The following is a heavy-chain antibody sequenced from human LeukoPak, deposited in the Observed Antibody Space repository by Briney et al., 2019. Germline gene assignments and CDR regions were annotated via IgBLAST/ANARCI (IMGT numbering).Heavy chain of an antibody. CDR3: ARSMGSYGYDAFDI. CDR2: IYPGDSDT. D-gene: IGHD5-18*01. J-gene: IGHJ3*02. V-gene: IGHV5-51*01. CDR1: GYDFTTYW. Sequence: GESLKISCQGFGYDFTTYWIGWVRRMPGKGLEWMGIIYPGDSDTRYSPSFQGQVTISADKSISTAYLQWSSLKASDTAIYYCARSMGSYGYDAFDIWGQGTMVTVS.